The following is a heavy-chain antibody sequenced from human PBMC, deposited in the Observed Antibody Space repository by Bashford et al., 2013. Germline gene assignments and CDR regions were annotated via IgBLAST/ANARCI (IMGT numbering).Heavy chain of an antibody. D-gene: IGHD3-16*01. V-gene: IGHV3-74*01. J-gene: IGHJ4*02. CDR3: AKHSHDYVWGDYSHY. CDR2: INSDGSTT. Sequence: VRQAPGKGLMWVSRINSDGSTTTYADSVKGRLTISRDNSRDTLFLQMNSLRIEDTAVYYCAKHSHDYVWGDYSHYWGQGTLVTVSS.